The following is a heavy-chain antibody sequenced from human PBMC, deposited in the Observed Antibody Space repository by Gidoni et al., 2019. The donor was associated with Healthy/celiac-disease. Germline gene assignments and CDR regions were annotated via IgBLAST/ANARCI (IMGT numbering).Heavy chain of an antibody. V-gene: IGHV3-64D*06. Sequence: EVQLVESGGGLVQPGGSLRLSCSASGFTFSSFAIHWVRQAPGKGLEYVSAISSNGGSTYYADSVKGRCTSSRDNSKNTLYLQMSSLRAEDTAVYYCVKDYLLYGDNVGPVYGMDVWGQGTTVTVSS. CDR3: VKDYLLYGDNVGPVYGMDV. CDR1: GFTFSSFA. J-gene: IGHJ6*02. D-gene: IGHD4-17*01. CDR2: ISSNGGST.